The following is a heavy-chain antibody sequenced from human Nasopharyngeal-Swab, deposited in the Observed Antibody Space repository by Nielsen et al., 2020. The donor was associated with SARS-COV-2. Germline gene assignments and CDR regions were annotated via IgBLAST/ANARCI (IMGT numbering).Heavy chain of an antibody. CDR1: GFIFAICP. D-gene: IGHD1-1*01. Sequence: GESLKISCSASGFIFAICPMSWVRQAPGKGLERVASINNGKTFYADFVEGRFTISRDDSKSTLYLQMNSLTGEDTATYYCAKVNWNRKREGRDRWGQGTLVTVSS. CDR3: AKVNWNRKREGRDR. V-gene: IGHV3-23*05. CDR2: INNGKT. J-gene: IGHJ5*02.